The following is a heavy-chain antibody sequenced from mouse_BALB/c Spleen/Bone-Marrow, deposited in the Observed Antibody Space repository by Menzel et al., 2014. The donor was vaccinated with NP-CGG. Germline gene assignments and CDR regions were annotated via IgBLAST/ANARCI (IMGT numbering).Heavy chain of an antibody. CDR1: GFTFTDYY. CDR2: IRNKANGYTT. J-gene: IGHJ1*01. V-gene: IGHV7-3*02. Sequence: EVQGVESGGGSVQPGGSLRLSCATSGFTFTDYYMSWVRQPPGKALEWLVFIRNKANGYTTEYSASVKGRFTISRDNSQRILYLQMNTLRAEDSATYYCARDENVGIYWYFDVWGAGTTVIVSS. CDR3: ARDENVGIYWYFDV.